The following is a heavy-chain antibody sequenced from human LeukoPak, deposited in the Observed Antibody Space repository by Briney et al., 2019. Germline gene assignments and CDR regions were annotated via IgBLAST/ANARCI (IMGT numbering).Heavy chain of an antibody. D-gene: IGHD4-17*01. V-gene: IGHV3-30-3*01. CDR1: GFTFSSYA. CDR3: ASYGSY. Sequence: GGSLRLSCAASGFTFSSYAMHWVRQAPGKGLERVAVISYDGSNKYYADSVKGRFTISRDNSKNTLYLQMNSLRAEDTAVYYCASYGSYWGQGTLVTVSS. J-gene: IGHJ4*02. CDR2: ISYDGSNK.